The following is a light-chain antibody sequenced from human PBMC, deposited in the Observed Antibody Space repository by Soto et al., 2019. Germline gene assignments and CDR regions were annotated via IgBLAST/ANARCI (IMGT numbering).Light chain of an antibody. CDR2: GAS. V-gene: IGKV3-20*01. Sequence: DIVLTQSPGTLSLSPGQGATLSCRASQSVSSNYLAWYQQRPGQAPRLLIYGASTRATGIPDRFSGSGSGTDSTLTISRLEPEDFAVYYCQQYGSLSWTFGQGTKVDIK. CDR3: QQYGSLSWT. CDR1: QSVSSNY. J-gene: IGKJ1*01.